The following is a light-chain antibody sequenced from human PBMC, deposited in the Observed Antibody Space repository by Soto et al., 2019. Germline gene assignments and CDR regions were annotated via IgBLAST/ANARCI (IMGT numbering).Light chain of an antibody. J-gene: IGKJ1*01. Sequence: DIVMTQSPDSLAVSLGERATIKCKSSQNVLHIPKYKDCLAWYQQKPGQPPKLLISWASIRQSGVPDRFSGSGSGTDFTLTISSLQAEDVAVYYCQQYYSAPLAFGQGTKVEIK. CDR2: WAS. CDR3: QQYYSAPLA. CDR1: QNVLHIPKYKDC. V-gene: IGKV4-1*01.